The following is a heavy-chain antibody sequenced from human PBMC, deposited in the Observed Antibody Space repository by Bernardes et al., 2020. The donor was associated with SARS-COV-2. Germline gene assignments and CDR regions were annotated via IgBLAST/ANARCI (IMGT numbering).Heavy chain of an antibody. J-gene: IGHJ5*02. CDR1: GFTFSSYG. CDR2: ISYDGRNK. D-gene: IGHD1-26*01. Sequence: GGSLRLSCAASGFTFSSYGMHWVRQAPGKGLEWVAVISYDGRNKYYADSVKGRFTISRDNSKNTLYLQMNSLRAEDTAVYYCAKDGSGSYYGWFDPWGQGTLVTVSS. V-gene: IGHV3-30*18. CDR3: AKDGSGSYYGWFDP.